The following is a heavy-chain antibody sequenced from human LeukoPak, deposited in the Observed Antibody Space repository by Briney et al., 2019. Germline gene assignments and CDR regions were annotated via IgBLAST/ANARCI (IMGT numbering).Heavy chain of an antibody. D-gene: IGHD2-8*01. J-gene: IGHJ5*02. CDR3: AEGKTCTNGVCYTSGWFDP. V-gene: IGHV1-8*02. CDR1: GGTFSSYA. Sequence: GASVKVSCKASGGTFSSYAISWVRQATGQGLEWMGWMNPNSGNTGYAQKFQGRVTMTRNTSISTAYMELSSLRSEDTAVYYCAEGKTCTNGVCYTSGWFDPWGQGTLVTVSS. CDR2: MNPNSGNT.